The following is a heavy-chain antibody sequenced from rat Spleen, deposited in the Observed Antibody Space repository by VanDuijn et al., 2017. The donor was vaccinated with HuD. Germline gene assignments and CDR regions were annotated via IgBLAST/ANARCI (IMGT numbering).Heavy chain of an antibody. V-gene: IGHV3-3*01. CDR2: INSAGST. Sequence: EVQLQESGPGLVKPSQSLSLTCSVTGYSITSSYRWNWIRKFPGNKLEWMGYINSAGSTNYNPSLESRISITRDTSKNQFFLQVNSVTTEDTATYYCARGHNLDYWGQGVMVTVSS. CDR1: GYSITSSYR. CDR3: ARGHNLDY. D-gene: IGHD1-5*01. J-gene: IGHJ2*01.